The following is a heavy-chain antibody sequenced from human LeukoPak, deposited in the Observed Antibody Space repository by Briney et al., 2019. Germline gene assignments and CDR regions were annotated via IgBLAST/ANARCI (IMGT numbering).Heavy chain of an antibody. CDR1: GSTSSNHW. J-gene: IGHJ4*02. D-gene: IGHD5-18*01. V-gene: IGHV3-7*03. CDR2: ISPSGNDK. Sequence: SGGSLRLSCVVSGSTSSNHWMSWVRQAPGKGLEWVATISPSGNDKYYLDSVKGRFTISRDNATNSLFLQMNSLRAEDTAVYYCAKDDSYGREYFDYWGQGTLVTVSS. CDR3: AKDDSYGREYFDY.